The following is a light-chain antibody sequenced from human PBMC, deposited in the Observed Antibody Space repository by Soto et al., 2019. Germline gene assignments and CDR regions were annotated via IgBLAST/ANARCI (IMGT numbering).Light chain of an antibody. V-gene: IGLV1-40*01. J-gene: IGLJ3*02. Sequence: QSVLTQPPPVSGAPGQRVTISCTGSSSNIGAGYNVHWYQQLPGTAPKLLIYGNSNRPSGVPDRFYGSKSGTSASLAITGLQAEDEADYYCQSYDSSLSGWVFGGGTKVTVL. CDR3: QSYDSSLSGWV. CDR1: SSNIGAGYN. CDR2: GNS.